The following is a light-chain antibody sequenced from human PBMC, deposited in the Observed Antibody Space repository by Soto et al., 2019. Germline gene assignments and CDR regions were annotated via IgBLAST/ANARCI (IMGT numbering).Light chain of an antibody. CDR1: SSDIGRYNF. J-gene: IGLJ1*01. V-gene: IGLV2-14*01. CDR2: EAT. Sequence: QSVLTQPASMSGSPGQSITISCTGTSSDIGRYNFVSWYQHHPGKAPKLIIYEATKRPSGVSYRFSGSKSGNTASLTISGLQAEDEADYYCTSYTITSRYVLGTGTKVT. CDR3: TSYTITSRYV.